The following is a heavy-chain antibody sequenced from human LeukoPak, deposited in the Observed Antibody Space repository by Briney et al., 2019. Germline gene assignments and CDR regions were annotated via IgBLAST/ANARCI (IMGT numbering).Heavy chain of an antibody. CDR2: ISGSAGNT. Sequence: GGSLRLSCAASGFTFSTYAMSWVRQAPGKGLECVSFISGSAGNTYYADSVKGRFTISRDSSKNTLYLQMNSLRTENTAVYYCAKAWSLFFYYFDYWGQGTLVTVSS. J-gene: IGHJ4*02. CDR3: AKAWSLFFYYFDY. V-gene: IGHV3-23*01. D-gene: IGHD3-10*02. CDR1: GFTFSTYA.